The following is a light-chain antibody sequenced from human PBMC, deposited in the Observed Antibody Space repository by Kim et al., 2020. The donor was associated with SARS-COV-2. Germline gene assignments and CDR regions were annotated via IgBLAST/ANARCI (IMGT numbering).Light chain of an antibody. CDR3: HQYGSSPPYT. Sequence: EIVLTQSPGTLSLSPGERATLSCRASQSISASYIAWYQQKPGQAPRLLIYGASNRETGIPDRFSGSGLGPDFTLTINRLEPEDFATYYCHQYGSSPPYTFGQGTKLEI. CDR2: GAS. CDR1: QSISASY. V-gene: IGKV3-20*01. J-gene: IGKJ2*01.